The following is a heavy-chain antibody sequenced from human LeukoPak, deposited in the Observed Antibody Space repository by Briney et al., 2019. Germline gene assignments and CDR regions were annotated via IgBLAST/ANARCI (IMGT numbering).Heavy chain of an antibody. V-gene: IGHV1-18*01. CDR3: ARARYSSGWYDY. CDR2: ISAYNGNT. D-gene: IGHD6-19*01. CDR1: GYTFTSYA. J-gene: IGHJ4*02. Sequence: ASVKVSCKASGYTFTSYAMHWARQAPGQRLEWMGWISAYNGNTNYAQKLQGRVTMTTDTSTSTAYMELRSLRSDDTAVYYCARARYSSGWYDYWGQGTLVTVSS.